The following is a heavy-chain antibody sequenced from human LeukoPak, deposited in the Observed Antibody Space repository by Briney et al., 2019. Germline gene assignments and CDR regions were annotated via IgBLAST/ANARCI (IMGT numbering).Heavy chain of an antibody. CDR1: GFNFDIYS. Sequence: PGGSLRLSCAASGFNFDIYSMNWVRQAPGKGLDWVSYISYSSSTIYYADSVKGRFTISRDNSKNTLYLQMNSLRAEDTAVYYCAKSSGWYRGGNDYWGQGTLVTVSS. J-gene: IGHJ4*02. V-gene: IGHV3-48*01. D-gene: IGHD6-19*01. CDR2: ISYSSSTI. CDR3: AKSSGWYRGGNDY.